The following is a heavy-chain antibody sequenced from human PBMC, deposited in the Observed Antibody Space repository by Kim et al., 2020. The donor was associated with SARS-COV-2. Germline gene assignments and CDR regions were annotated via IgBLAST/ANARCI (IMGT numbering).Heavy chain of an antibody. V-gene: IGHV7-4-1*02. D-gene: IGHD6-19*01. CDR3: ARAMSVAGTGRGWFDP. J-gene: IGHJ5*02. CDR2: INTYTGNP. CDR1: GYTFTTYA. Sequence: ASVKVSCKASGYTFTTYAMTWVRQAPGQGLEWMGWINTYTGNPTYARGFTRRFVFSLDTSVTTTYLQINSLKAEDTAVYFCARAMSVAGTGRGWFDPWGQGTLVTVSS.